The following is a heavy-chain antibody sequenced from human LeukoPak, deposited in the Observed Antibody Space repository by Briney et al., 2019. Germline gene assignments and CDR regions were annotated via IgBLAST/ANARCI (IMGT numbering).Heavy chain of an antibody. CDR2: IYTGDSDT. D-gene: IGHD2-2*01. CDR3: ARIKDIVVVPAAGGDAFDI. Sequence: GESPKISCKGSGSRFTSYWIGWVRPMPGKGLEWMGIIYTGDSDTRYSPSFQGQVTISADKSISTAYLQWSSLKASDTAMYYCARIKDIVVVPAAGGDAFDIWGQGTMVTVSS. V-gene: IGHV5-51*01. J-gene: IGHJ3*02. CDR1: GSRFTSYW.